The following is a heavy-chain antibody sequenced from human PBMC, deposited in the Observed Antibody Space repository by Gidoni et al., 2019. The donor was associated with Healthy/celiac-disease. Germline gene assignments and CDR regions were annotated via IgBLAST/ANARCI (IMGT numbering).Heavy chain of an antibody. CDR2: IIPIFGTA. CDR1: GGTFSSYA. CDR3: ARESDVVVAHNWFDP. Sequence: KKPGSSVKVSCKASGGTFSSYAISWVRQAPGQGLEWMGGIIPIFGTANNAQKFQGRVTITADKSTSTAYMELSSLRSEDTAVYYCARESDVVVAHNWFDPWGQGTLVTVSS. D-gene: IGHD2-15*01. V-gene: IGHV1-69*06. J-gene: IGHJ5*02.